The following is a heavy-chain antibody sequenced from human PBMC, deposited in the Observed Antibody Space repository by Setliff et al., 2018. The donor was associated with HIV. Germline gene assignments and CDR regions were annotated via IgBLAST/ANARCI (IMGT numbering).Heavy chain of an antibody. CDR1: GDFTPSYY. CDR2: IYYSGST. CDR3: ARYVSDWFYIDS. V-gene: IGHV4-59*12. D-gene: IGHD3-9*01. Sequence: PSETLSLTCSVSGDFTPSYYWSWIRQPPGKGLEWIGYIYYSGSTNYNPSLKSRVTISVDTSKNQFSLKLSSVTAADTAVYYCARYVSDWFYIDSWGQGTLVTVSS. J-gene: IGHJ4*02.